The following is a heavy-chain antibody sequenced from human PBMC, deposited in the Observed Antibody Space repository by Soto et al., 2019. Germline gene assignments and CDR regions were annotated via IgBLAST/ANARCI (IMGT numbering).Heavy chain of an antibody. CDR3: ATSRGFCSSTSCYPVTGFDY. CDR1: GYTFSTYA. V-gene: IGHV1-3*04. J-gene: IGHJ4*02. Sequence: ASVKVSCKASGYTFSTYAMHWVRQAPGQRLEWMGWINTGNGNTKYSQKFQGRVTITRDTSATTAYMELSSLRSEDTAVYYCATSRGFCSSTSCYPVTGFDYWGQGTLVTVPS. D-gene: IGHD2-2*01. CDR2: INTGNGNT.